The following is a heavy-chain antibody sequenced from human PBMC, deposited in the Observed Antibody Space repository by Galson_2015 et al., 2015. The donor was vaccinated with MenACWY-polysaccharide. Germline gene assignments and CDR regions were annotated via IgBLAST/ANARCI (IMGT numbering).Heavy chain of an antibody. Sequence: SLRLSCAASGFTFSTCDLSWVRQAPGTGLEWVSTSVGSSGNTYYEDSVKGRFTTSRNNSKNTLYLQMNSLRAEDTADYYCAKPPATQLRFYALDVWGQGTTVTVSS. CDR2: SVGSSGNT. J-gene: IGHJ6*02. CDR1: GFTFSTCD. D-gene: IGHD6-6*01. V-gene: IGHV3-23*01. CDR3: AKPPATQLRFYALDV.